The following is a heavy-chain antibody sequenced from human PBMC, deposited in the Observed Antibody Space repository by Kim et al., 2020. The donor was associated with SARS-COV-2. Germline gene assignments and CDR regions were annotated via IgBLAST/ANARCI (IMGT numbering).Heavy chain of an antibody. CDR3: ARETYTSSRAWYYYGLGV. D-gene: IGHD6-13*01. CDR1: GFSFSSYN. J-gene: IGHJ6*02. V-gene: IGHV3-48*02. CDR2: ISSTSTAI. Sequence: GGSLRLSCAASGFSFSSYNMNWVRQAPGKGLEWISYISSTSTAIYYADSVKGRFTISRDNGENSLYLQMNSLRDEDTAVYYCARETYTSSRAWYYYGLGVWGQGTTVAVSS.